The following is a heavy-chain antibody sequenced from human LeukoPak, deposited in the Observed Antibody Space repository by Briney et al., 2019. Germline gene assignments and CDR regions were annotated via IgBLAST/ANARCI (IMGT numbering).Heavy chain of an antibody. D-gene: IGHD3-22*01. CDR1: GFTFSSYS. J-gene: IGHJ6*02. CDR3: ARNSDSSGYYYYYYYYGMDV. Sequence: PGGSLRLSCAASGFTFSSYSMNWVRQAPGKGLEWVSSISSSSYIYYADSVKGRFTISRDNAKNSLYLQMNSLRAEDTAVYYCARNSDSSGYYYYYYYYGMDVWGQGTTVTVS. CDR2: ISSSSYI. V-gene: IGHV3-21*01.